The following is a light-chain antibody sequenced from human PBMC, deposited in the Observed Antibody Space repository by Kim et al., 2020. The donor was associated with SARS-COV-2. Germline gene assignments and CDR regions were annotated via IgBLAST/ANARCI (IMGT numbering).Light chain of an antibody. V-gene: IGKV1-5*03. J-gene: IGKJ1*01. Sequence: DIQMTQSPSILSASVGDRVTITCRASQSINNWLDWYQQKPGKAPKLLIYRTSTLDSGVPSRFSGSGSGTGFTLTISSLQPDDFATYYCQEYVTYPWTFGQGTMVDIK. CDR1: QSINNW. CDR2: RTS. CDR3: QEYVTYPWT.